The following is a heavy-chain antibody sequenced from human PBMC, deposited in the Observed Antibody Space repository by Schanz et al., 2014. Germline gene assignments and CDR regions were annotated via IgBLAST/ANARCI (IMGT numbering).Heavy chain of an antibody. CDR3: ARDDRFLEWSLLDY. J-gene: IGHJ4*02. Sequence: QVQLVQSGVEVKKPGASVKVSCKASGYSFTGYYMNWVRQAPGQGLEWMGWINPSSGGTNYAQKFQGRVTMTRDTSISTAYMELSRLTSDDTAIYYCARDDRFLEWSLLDYWGQGTLVTISS. CDR1: GYSFTGYY. V-gene: IGHV1-2*02. D-gene: IGHD3-3*01. CDR2: INPSSGGT.